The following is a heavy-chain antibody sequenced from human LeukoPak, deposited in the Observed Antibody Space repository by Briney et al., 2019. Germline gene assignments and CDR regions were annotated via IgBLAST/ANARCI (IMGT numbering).Heavy chain of an antibody. J-gene: IGHJ5*02. CDR3: ARQEYCSGGSCYTWFDP. D-gene: IGHD2-15*01. CDR2: IYPADSDI. V-gene: IGHV5-51*01. Sequence: KGGESLKISCKGSGYSINNYWIGWVRQMPGKGLEWMGIIYPADSDIRYSPSFQGQVTISADKPISTAYLQWSSLKASDTAMYYCARQEYCSGGSCYTWFDPWGQGTLVIVSS. CDR1: GYSINNYW.